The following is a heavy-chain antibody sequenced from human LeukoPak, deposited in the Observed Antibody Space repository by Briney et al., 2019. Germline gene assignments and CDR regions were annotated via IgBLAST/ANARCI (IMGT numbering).Heavy chain of an antibody. J-gene: IGHJ4*02. CDR2: ISSSSSYI. D-gene: IGHD3-10*01. V-gene: IGHV3-21*01. CDR1: GFTFSSHW. Sequence: PGGSLRLSCAASGFTFSSHWMSWVRQAPGKGLEWVSSISSSSSYIYYADSVKGRFTISRDNAENSLYLQMNSLRAEDTAVYYCARDPSGARFGESFDYWGQGTLVTVSS. CDR3: ARDPSGARFGESFDY.